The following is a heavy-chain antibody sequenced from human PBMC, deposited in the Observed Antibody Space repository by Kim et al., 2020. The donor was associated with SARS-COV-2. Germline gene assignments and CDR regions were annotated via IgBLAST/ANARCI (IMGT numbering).Heavy chain of an antibody. Sequence: ASVKVSCKASGYTFTSYGISWVRQAPGQGLEWMGWISAYNGNTNYAQKLQGRVTMTTDTSTSTAYMELRSLRSDDTAVYYCAREGPWDQGGFAMIVVDAFDIWGQGTMVTVSS. D-gene: IGHD3-22*01. CDR3: AREGPWDQGGFAMIVVDAFDI. CDR1: GYTFTSYG. V-gene: IGHV1-18*01. CDR2: ISAYNGNT. J-gene: IGHJ3*02.